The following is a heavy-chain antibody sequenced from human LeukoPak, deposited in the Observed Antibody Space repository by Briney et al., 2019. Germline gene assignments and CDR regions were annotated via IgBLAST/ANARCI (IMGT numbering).Heavy chain of an antibody. CDR1: GVTFSNFG. V-gene: IGHV3-30*02. J-gene: IGHJ4*02. CDR3: ATERFVELSFYYFDN. CDR2: IYCDGSNK. Sequence: GGSLRLSCAASGVTFSNFGMHWGRQAPGTGLEWVSLIYCDGSNKDYVDSVKGRFTISRDNSKNTLYLEMNSLRREDTAVYYCATERFVELSFYYFDNWARETWSPSPQ. D-gene: IGHD3-10*01.